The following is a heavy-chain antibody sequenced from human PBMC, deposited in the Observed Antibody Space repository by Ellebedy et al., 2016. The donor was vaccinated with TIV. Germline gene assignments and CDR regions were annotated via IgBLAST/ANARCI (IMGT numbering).Heavy chain of an antibody. V-gene: IGHV4-59*01. CDR1: GGSISSDY. D-gene: IGHD5-12*01. CDR2: IYYSGST. J-gene: IGHJ6*03. CDR3: ARVGAMIPLFYYFYYMDV. Sequence: MPSETLSLTCTVSGGSISSDYWSWIRKPPGKGLEWIGYIYYSGSTNSNPSLKSRITISIDTSKNQFSLKLSSVTAADTAVYYCARVGAMIPLFYYFYYMDVWGKGTMVTVSS.